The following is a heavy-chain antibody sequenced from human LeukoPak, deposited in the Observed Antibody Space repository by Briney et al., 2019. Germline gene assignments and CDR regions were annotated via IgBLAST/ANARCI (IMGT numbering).Heavy chain of an antibody. CDR3: ARNGEQWLVRSYYYMDV. D-gene: IGHD6-19*01. V-gene: IGHV4-38-2*02. Sequence: SETLSLTCTVSGYSISSGYYWVWIRPPPGKGLEWIAIIYHSGSTDYNPSLKSRVTISVDTSKNQFSLKLSSVTAADTAVYYCARNGEQWLVRSYYYMDVWGKGTTVTVSS. CDR2: IYHSGST. CDR1: GYSISSGYY. J-gene: IGHJ6*03.